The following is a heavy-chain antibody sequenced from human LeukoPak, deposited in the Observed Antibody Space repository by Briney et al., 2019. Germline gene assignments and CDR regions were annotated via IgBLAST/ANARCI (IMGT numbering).Heavy chain of an antibody. CDR2: ISCNGGST. CDR3: VKGSSTSYRYNWFDP. Sequence: GGSLRLSCSASGFTFSSYAMEWVRQAPGKGLEYVSVISCNGGSTHYVDSVKGRFTISRDNSKNMLYLQMSSLRAEDTAVYYCVKGSSTSYRYNWFDPWGQGTLVTVSS. V-gene: IGHV3-64D*06. D-gene: IGHD2-2*01. CDR1: GFTFSSYA. J-gene: IGHJ5*02.